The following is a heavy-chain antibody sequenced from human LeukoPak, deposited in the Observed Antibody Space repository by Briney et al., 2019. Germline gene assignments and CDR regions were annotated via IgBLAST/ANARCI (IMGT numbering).Heavy chain of an antibody. V-gene: IGHV1-18*01. CDR2: ISPNSGNT. CDR3: AREGAVRYFDWLSVPYYYYYYMDV. J-gene: IGHJ6*03. CDR1: GYTFPNFG. Sequence: GAAVKVSRKASGYTFPNFGITWVRHAPGQGLEWMGWISPNSGNTKSAQKFQGRVTMTTDTSTSTAYMELSSLRSEDTAVYYCAREGAVRYFDWLSVPYYYYYYMDVWGKGTTVTVSS. D-gene: IGHD3-9*01.